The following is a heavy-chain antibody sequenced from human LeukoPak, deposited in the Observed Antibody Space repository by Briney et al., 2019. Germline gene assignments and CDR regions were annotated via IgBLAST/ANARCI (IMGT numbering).Heavy chain of an antibody. CDR1: GSTLTELS. D-gene: IGHD3-9*01. CDR3: QASLGIRYFDWLSGGFDY. J-gene: IGHJ4*02. V-gene: IGHV1-24*01. CDR2: FDPEDGET. Sequence: GASVKVSCKVSGSTLTELSMHWVRQAPGNGLEWMGGFDPEDGETIYAQKFQGRVTMTEDTSTDTAYMELSSLRSEDTAVFFFQASLGIRYFDWLSGGFDYWGQGTLVTVSS.